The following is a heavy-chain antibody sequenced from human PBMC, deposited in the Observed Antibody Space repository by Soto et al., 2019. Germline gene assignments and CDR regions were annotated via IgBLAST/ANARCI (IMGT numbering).Heavy chain of an antibody. D-gene: IGHD4-17*01. V-gene: IGHV4-59*01. CDR3: ARGRSVTTIDY. Sequence: SETLSLTCTVSGGSISSYYWSWIRQPPGKGLEWIGYIYYSGSTNYNPSLKSRVTISVDTSKNQFSLKLSSVTAADTAVSYCARGRSVTTIDYWGQGTPVTVSS. J-gene: IGHJ4*02. CDR1: GGSISSYY. CDR2: IYYSGST.